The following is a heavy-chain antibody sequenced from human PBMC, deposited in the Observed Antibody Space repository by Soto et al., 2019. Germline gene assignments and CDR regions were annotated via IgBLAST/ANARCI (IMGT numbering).Heavy chain of an antibody. J-gene: IGHJ4*02. CDR3: AKVSPIFGVVITPSFDY. Sequence: GGSLRLSCAASGFTFSSYWMHWVRQAPGKGLVWVSRISSDGSSTSYADSVKGRFTISRDNSKNTLYLQMNSLRAEDTAVYYCAKVSPIFGVVITPSFDYWGQGTLVTVSS. CDR1: GFTFSSYW. V-gene: IGHV3-74*01. D-gene: IGHD3-3*01. CDR2: ISSDGSST.